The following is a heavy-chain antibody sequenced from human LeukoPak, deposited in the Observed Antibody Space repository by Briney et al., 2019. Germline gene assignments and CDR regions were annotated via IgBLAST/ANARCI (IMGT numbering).Heavy chain of an antibody. CDR3: AREGPYYDSSGYPPPY. CDR1: GFTFSDYY. V-gene: IGHV3-11*04. D-gene: IGHD3-22*01. CDR2: ISSSGSTI. J-gene: IGHJ4*02. Sequence: GGSLRLSCAASGFTFSDYYMSWIRQAPGKGLEWVSYISSSGSTIYYADSVKGRFTISRDNAKNSLYLQMNSLRAEDTAVYYCAREGPYYDSSGYPPPYWGQGTLVTVSS.